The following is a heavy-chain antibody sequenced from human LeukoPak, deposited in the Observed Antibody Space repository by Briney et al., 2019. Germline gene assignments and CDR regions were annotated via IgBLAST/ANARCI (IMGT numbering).Heavy chain of an antibody. D-gene: IGHD6-19*01. J-gene: IGHJ4*02. Sequence: GGSLRLSCAASGFTFSSYAMSWVRQALGKGLEWVSAISGSGGSTYYADSVKGRFTISRDNSKNTLYLQMNSLRAEDTAVYYCARDISSGWYLDYWGQGTLVTVSS. CDR1: GFTFSSYA. CDR2: ISGSGGST. CDR3: ARDISSGWYLDY. V-gene: IGHV3-23*01.